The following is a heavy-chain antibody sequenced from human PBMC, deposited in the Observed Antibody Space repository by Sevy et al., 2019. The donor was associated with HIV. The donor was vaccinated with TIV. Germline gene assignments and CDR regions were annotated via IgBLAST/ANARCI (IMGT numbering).Heavy chain of an antibody. Sequence: GGSLRLSCAASGFTFSSYSMNWVRQAPGKGLEWVSYISSSSTTIYYADSVRGRFTISRDKSKNTLYLQMNSLRAEDTAVYYCAKLGGVLPLGMDVWGQGTTVTVSS. D-gene: IGHD3-16*01. CDR2: ISSSSTTI. CDR3: AKLGGVLPLGMDV. V-gene: IGHV3-48*01. CDR1: GFTFSSYS. J-gene: IGHJ6*02.